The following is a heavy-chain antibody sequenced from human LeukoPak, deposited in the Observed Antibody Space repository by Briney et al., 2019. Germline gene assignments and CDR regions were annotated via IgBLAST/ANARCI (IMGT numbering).Heavy chain of an antibody. D-gene: IGHD4-23*01. CDR2: INAGNGNT. CDR1: GYTFTSYA. V-gene: IGHV1-3*01. Sequence: ASVKVSCKASGYTFTSYAMHWVRQAPGQRLEWMGWINAGNGNTKYSQKFQGRVTITRDTSASTAYMELSSLRSEDTAVYYCARRNFYGGNDDAFDIWGQGTMVTVPS. J-gene: IGHJ3*02. CDR3: ARRNFYGGNDDAFDI.